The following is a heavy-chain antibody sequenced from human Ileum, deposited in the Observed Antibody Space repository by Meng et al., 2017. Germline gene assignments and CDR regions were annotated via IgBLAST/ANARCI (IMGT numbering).Heavy chain of an antibody. CDR3: ARRIRGGSYLG. CDR2: SHYNGST. CDR1: GDSFTDHC. J-gene: IGHJ4*02. D-gene: IGHD1-26*01. Sequence: LQLMQRGAGTLKPSETLSLTCNVYGDSFTDHCLNWIRQPPGKGLEWIGESHYNGSTNYNPSLEIRVTISEDTSQKQFSLRLSSVTAADTAVYYCARRIRGGSYLGWGQGTLVTVSS. V-gene: IGHV4-34*01.